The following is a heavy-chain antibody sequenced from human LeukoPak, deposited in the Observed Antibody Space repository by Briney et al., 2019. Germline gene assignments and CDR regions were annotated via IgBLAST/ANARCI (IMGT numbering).Heavy chain of an antibody. D-gene: IGHD2-8*01. CDR3: AREGGSSLTIMVTNWFDP. V-gene: IGHV1-2*02. CDR1: GYTFTGYY. Sequence: ASVKVSCKASGYTFTGYYMHWVRQAPGQGLEWMGWINPNTGGTNYAQRFQGRVSMTRDTSINTAYMELSRLTSDDTAVYYCAREGGSSLTIMVTNWFDPWGQGTLVTVSS. J-gene: IGHJ5*02. CDR2: INPNTGGT.